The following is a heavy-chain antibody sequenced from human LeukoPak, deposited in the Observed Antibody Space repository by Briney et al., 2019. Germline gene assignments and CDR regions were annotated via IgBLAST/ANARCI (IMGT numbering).Heavy chain of an antibody. CDR2: ISAYNGNT. D-gene: IGHD6-19*01. CDR3: ARAVAVAGTREYYFDY. CDR1: GYTFTSYG. Sequence: ASVQVSCKASGYTFTSYGISWVRQAPGQGLEWMGWISAYNGNTNYAQKLQGRVTMTTDTSTSTAYMELRSLRSDDTAVYYCARAVAVAGTREYYFDYWGQGTLVTVSS. V-gene: IGHV1-18*01. J-gene: IGHJ4*02.